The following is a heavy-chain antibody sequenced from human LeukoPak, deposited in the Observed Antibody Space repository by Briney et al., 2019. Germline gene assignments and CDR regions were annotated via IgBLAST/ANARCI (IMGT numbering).Heavy chain of an antibody. V-gene: IGHV3-30*18. Sequence: GGSLRLSCAASGFTFSSYGMHWVRQAPGKGLEWVAVISYDGSNKYYADSVKGRFTISRDNSKNTLYLQMNSLRAEDTAVYYCAKDPGIVGATTSWGQGTLVTVSS. CDR2: ISYDGSNK. CDR1: GFTFSSYG. D-gene: IGHD1-26*01. CDR3: AKDPGIVGATTS. J-gene: IGHJ4*02.